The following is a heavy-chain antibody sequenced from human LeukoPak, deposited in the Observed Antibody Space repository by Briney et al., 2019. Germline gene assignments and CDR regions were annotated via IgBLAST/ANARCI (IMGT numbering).Heavy chain of an antibody. CDR1: GYTFTSFD. Sequence: ASVKVSCKASGYTFTSFDIIWVRQAPGQGLEWLGWISAYNGNTHYAQKFQGRVTMTTDTSTSTAYMELRSLRSDDTAVYYCARDVTTVTAVNNYWGQGTLVTVSS. CDR3: ARDVTTVTAVNNY. V-gene: IGHV1-18*01. CDR2: ISAYNGNT. D-gene: IGHD4-17*01. J-gene: IGHJ4*02.